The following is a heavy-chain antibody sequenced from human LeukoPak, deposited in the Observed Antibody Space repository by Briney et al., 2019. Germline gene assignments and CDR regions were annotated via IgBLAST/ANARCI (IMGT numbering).Heavy chain of an antibody. CDR2: IYHSGST. J-gene: IGHJ4*02. Sequence: PSETLSLTCTVSGYSISSGYYWGWIRQPPGQGLEWIGSIYHSGSTYYNPSLKSRVTISVDTSKNQFSLKLSSVTAADTAVYYCARVGEEGGYDEYYFDYWGQGTLVTVSS. CDR1: GYSISSGYY. D-gene: IGHD5-12*01. CDR3: ARVGEEGGYDEYYFDY. V-gene: IGHV4-38-2*02.